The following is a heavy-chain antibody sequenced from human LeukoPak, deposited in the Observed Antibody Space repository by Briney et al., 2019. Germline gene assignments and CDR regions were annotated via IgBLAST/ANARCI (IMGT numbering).Heavy chain of an antibody. CDR2: ISSSGSNI. J-gene: IGHJ4*02. V-gene: IGHV3-48*03. D-gene: IGHD3-16*02. CDR1: GFTFGDYL. CDR3: ARGGLYDYVWGSYRRQSFDY. Sequence: GGSLRLSCTASGFTFGDYLMSWVRQAPGKGLEWVSYISSSGSNIYYADSVKGRFTISRDNAKNSLYLQMNSLRDEDTAVYYCARGGLYDYVWGSYRRQSFDYWGQGTLVTVSS.